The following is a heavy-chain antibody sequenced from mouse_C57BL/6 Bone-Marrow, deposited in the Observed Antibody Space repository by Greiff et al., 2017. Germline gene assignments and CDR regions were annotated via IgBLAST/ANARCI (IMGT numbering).Heavy chain of an antibody. CDR1: GFTFSDYY. CDR2: ISNGGGST. V-gene: IGHV5-12*01. Sequence: EVQVVESGGGLVQPGGSLKLSCAASGFTFSDYYMYWVRQTPEKRLEWVAYISNGGGSTYYPDTVKGRFTISRDNAKNTLYLQMSRLKSEDTAMYYCARQEAMDYWGQGTSVTVSS. J-gene: IGHJ4*01. CDR3: ARQEAMDY.